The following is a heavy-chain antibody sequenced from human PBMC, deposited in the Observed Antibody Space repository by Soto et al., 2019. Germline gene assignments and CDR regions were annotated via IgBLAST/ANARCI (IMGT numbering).Heavy chain of an antibody. CDR3: AKDPGRYFDWLVDEGV. CDR2: ISYDGSNK. CDR1: GFTFSSYG. D-gene: IGHD3-9*01. Sequence: QVQLVESGGGVVQPGRSLRLSCAASGFTFSSYGMHWVRQAPGKGLEWVAVISYDGSNKYYADSVKGRFTISRDNSKNTLYLQMNSLRAEDTAVYYSAKDPGRYFDWLVDEGVWGQGTTVTVSS. V-gene: IGHV3-30*18. J-gene: IGHJ6*02.